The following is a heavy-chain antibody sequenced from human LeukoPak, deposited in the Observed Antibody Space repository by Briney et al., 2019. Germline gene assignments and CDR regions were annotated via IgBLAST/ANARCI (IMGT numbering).Heavy chain of an antibody. Sequence: SETLSLTCTVSGGSISSSSYYWGWIRQPPGKGPEWIGSIYYSGSTYYNPSLKSRVTISVDTSKNQFSLKLSSVTAADTAVYYCARGAGAINWFDPWGQGTLVTVSS. CDR3: ARGAGAINWFDP. J-gene: IGHJ5*02. CDR1: GGSISSSSYY. D-gene: IGHD1-26*01. CDR2: IYYSGST. V-gene: IGHV4-39*01.